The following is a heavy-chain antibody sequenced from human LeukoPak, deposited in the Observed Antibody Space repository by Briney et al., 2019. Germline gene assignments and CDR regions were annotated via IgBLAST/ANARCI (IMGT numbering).Heavy chain of an antibody. CDR1: GGSISSYY. CDR2: IYYSGST. J-gene: IGHJ4*02. D-gene: IGHD2-2*01. V-gene: IGHV4-59*01. CDR3: ARSPQYQLLFPFDY. Sequence: PSETLSLTCTVSGGSISSYYWSWIRQPPGKGLEWIGYIYYSGSTNYNPSLKSRVTISVDTSKNQFSLKLSSVTAADTAVYYCARSPQYQLLFPFDYWGQGTLVTVSS.